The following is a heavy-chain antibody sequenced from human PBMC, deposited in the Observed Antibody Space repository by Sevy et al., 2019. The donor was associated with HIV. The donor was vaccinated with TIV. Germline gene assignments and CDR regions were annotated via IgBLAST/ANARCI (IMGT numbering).Heavy chain of an antibody. CDR1: GGSISSSSYY. V-gene: IGHV4-39*01. J-gene: IGHJ5*02. CDR3: ARAKMTTATPDWFDP. CDR2: IYYSGST. Sequence: SETLSLTCTVSGGSISSSSYYWGWIRQPPGKGLEWIGSIYYSGSTYYNPSLKSRVTISVDTSKNQFSLKLSSVTAADTAVYYCARAKMTTATPDWFDPWGQGTLVTVSS. D-gene: IGHD4-17*01.